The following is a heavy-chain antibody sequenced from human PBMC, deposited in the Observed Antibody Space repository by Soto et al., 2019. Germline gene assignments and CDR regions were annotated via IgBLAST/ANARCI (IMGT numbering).Heavy chain of an antibody. D-gene: IGHD3-22*01. CDR3: ARDHDSSGYYLTGGFDP. CDR2: IYSGGST. Sequence: PGGSLRLSCAASGFTVSSNYMSWVRQAPGKGLEWVSVIYSGGSTYYADSVKGRFTISRDNSKNTLYLQMNSLRAEDTAVYYCARDHDSSGYYLTGGFDPWGQGTLVTVSS. V-gene: IGHV3-66*01. J-gene: IGHJ5*02. CDR1: GFTVSSNY.